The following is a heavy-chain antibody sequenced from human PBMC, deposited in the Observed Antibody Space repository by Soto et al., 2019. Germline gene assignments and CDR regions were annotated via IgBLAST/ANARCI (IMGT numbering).Heavy chain of an antibody. CDR3: ARGLSAATVVTCYFDY. D-gene: IGHD4-17*01. J-gene: IGHJ4*02. V-gene: IGHV4-31*11. CDR2: IYSSGNT. CDR1: GGSLSSSDYY. Sequence: SETLSLCCGFSGGSLSSSDYYLSWIRQPPGKGLEWIGYIYSSGNTYYNPSLKSRLTISVDTSKNQFSLKLSSVTAADTALYYCARGLSAATVVTCYFDYWGQGNFVTVSS.